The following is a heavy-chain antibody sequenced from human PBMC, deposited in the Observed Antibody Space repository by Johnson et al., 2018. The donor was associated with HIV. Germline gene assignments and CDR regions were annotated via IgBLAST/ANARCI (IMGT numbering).Heavy chain of an antibody. V-gene: IGHV3-7*01. CDR2: INQDGSTA. Sequence: VQLVEWGGDLVQPGGSLRLSCAASGFTFSNHWMSWVRQAPGKGLEWVATINQDGSTANHVDSVKGRFTISRDNAKKSVYLQMNSLRAEDTAVYYCAKYCHGDCGGFAFDPWGQGTMVTVSS. CDR1: GFTFSNHW. J-gene: IGHJ3*01. D-gene: IGHD2-21*02. CDR3: AKYCHGDCGGFAFDP.